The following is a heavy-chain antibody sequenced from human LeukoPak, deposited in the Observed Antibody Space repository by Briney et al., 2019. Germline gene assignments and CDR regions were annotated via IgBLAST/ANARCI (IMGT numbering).Heavy chain of an antibody. Sequence: SETLSLTCTVSGGSISSSSYYWGWIRQPPGKGLEWIGSIYYSGSTYYNPSLKSRVTISVDTSKNQFSLKLSSVTAADTAVYYCARIRGDGYYVDYWGQGTLVTVSS. J-gene: IGHJ4*02. CDR2: IYYSGST. D-gene: IGHD5-12*01. V-gene: IGHV4-39*07. CDR1: GGSISSSSYY. CDR3: ARIRGDGYYVDY.